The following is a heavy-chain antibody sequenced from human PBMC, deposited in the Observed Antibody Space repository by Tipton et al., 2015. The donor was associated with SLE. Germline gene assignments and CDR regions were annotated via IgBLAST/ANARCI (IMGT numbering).Heavy chain of an antibody. Sequence: TLSLTCSVSGASVSSYYWSWIRQPPGKGLEWIGFIYYSGSTNYNPSLKSRVTISLDLSKNHFSLNLSSVTAADSALYYCARGRDYDSRGFYFGRFPHSLSGLDVWGQGTSVTVSS. V-gene: IGHV4-59*02. CDR2: IYYSGST. CDR1: GASVSSYY. J-gene: IGHJ6*02. D-gene: IGHD3-22*01. CDR3: ARGRDYDSRGFYFGRFPHSLSGLDV.